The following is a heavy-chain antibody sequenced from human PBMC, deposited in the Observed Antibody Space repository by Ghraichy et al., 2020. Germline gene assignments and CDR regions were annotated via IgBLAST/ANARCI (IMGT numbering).Heavy chain of an antibody. D-gene: IGHD2-21*01. J-gene: IGHJ4*02. Sequence: LSLTCAASGFTFNTYAMNWVRQAPGKGLEWVSTIGGDGGDTYYTDSVKGRFTISRDNSKNTLYLQMNSLRAEDTALYYCATAYVDNWGQGTLVTVSS. CDR2: IGGDGGDT. CDR3: ATAYVDN. CDR1: GFTFNTYA. V-gene: IGHV3-23*01.